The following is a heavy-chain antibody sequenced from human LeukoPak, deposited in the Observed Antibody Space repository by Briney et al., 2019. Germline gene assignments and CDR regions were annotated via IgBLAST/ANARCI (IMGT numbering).Heavy chain of an antibody. CDR1: GGSISSYY. D-gene: IGHD6-19*01. CDR3: AWDSG. Sequence: SETLSLTCTVSGGSISSYYWSWIRQPPGKGLEWIGYIYYSGSTNYNPSLKSRVTISVDTSKNQFSLKLSSVTAADTAVYYCAWDSGWGQGTLVTVSS. CDR2: IYYSGST. J-gene: IGHJ4*02. V-gene: IGHV4-59*08.